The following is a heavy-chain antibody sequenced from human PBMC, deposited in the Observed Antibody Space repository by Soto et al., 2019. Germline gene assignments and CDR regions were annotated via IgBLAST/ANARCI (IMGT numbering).Heavy chain of an antibody. J-gene: IGHJ4*02. D-gene: IGHD2-8*02. Sequence: QVQLQQWGAGLLKPSETLSLTCAVYGGSFSGYYWTWIRQPPGTGLEWIGEIKHSGSTNYNPSLKSRVTISVDTSKNQFSLTLTSVTAADTAVYYCARDTITGLFDYWGQGTLVTVSS. CDR2: IKHSGST. CDR3: ARDTITGLFDY. CDR1: GGSFSGYY. V-gene: IGHV4-34*01.